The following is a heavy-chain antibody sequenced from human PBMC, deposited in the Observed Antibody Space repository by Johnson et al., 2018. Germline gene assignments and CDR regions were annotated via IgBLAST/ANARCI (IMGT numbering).Heavy chain of an antibody. V-gene: IGHV4-59*01. CDR1: GGSISNYY. D-gene: IGHD5-18*01. CDR3: AKGRRGRSYGPQNDAFDS. CDR2: IYYSWST. J-gene: IGHJ3*02. Sequence: QVQLQESGPGLLKPSETLSLICTVSGGSISNYYWSWIRQPPGKGLEWIGCIYYSWSTNYNSSLKSRVTISVDTSKNQFSLKLSSVTAADTAVYFCAKGRRGRSYGPQNDAFDSWGQGTLVSVSS.